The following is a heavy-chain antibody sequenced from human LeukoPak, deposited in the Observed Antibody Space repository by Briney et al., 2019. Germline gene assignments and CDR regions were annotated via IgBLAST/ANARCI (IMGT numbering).Heavy chain of an antibody. Sequence: SETLSLTCTVSGGSISSSSYYWGWIRQPPGKGLEWIGSLYYSGSTHYNPSLKSRVTISVDTSKNQFSLKLTSVTAADTAVYYCARGWTWEDWGQGTLVTVSS. J-gene: IGHJ4*02. D-gene: IGHD1-26*01. CDR3: ARGWTWED. V-gene: IGHV4-39*01. CDR1: GGSISSSSYY. CDR2: LYYSGST.